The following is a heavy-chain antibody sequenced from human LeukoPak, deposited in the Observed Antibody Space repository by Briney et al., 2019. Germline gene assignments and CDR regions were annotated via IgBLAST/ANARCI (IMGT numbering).Heavy chain of an antibody. CDR3: AKDGRGGSYFTDY. D-gene: IGHD1-26*01. J-gene: IGHJ4*02. CDR1: GFDFSSYG. V-gene: IGHV3-33*06. Sequence: GSLRLSCAASGFDFSSYGMHWVRQAPGKGLQWVAVIWYDDTNKYYADSVRDRFTISRDNSKNTLYLQMNNLRAEDTAVYYCAKDGRGGSYFTDYWGQGTLVTVSS. CDR2: IWYDDTNK.